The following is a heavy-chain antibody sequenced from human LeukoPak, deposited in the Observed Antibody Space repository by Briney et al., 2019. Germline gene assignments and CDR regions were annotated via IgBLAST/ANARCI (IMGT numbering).Heavy chain of an antibody. CDR2: ISSGATYI. J-gene: IGHJ4*02. CDR3: AREPGGGQWLPGY. D-gene: IGHD6-19*01. Sequence: GGSLRLSCAASGFTFSSFGMNWVRQVPGKGLEWVSSISSGATYISYADSVKGRFTISRDNAQNSLYLQMNSLRADDTAVYYCAREPGGGQWLPGYWGQGTLVTVSS. CDR1: GFTFSSFG. V-gene: IGHV3-21*01.